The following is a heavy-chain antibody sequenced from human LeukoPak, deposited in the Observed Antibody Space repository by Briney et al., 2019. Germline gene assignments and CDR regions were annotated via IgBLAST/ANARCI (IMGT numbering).Heavy chain of an antibody. V-gene: IGHV3-23*01. CDR3: ARHDSFIPF. CDR2: ISDSGRAT. D-gene: IGHD5-18*01. J-gene: IGHJ4*02. CDR1: GFRFSDFA. Sequence: GGSLRLSCVASGFRFSDFAMSWIRQAPGKGLEWVSGISDSGRATYYTDSVKGRCTISRDNSKNTVNLQLNNVRAEDTALYFCARHDSFIPFWGQGMQVTVSS.